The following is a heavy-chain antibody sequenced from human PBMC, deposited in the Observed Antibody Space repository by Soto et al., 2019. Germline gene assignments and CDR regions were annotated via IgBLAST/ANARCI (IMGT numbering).Heavy chain of an antibody. CDR2: IIPIFGTA. Sequence: QVQLVQSGAEVKKPGSSVKVSCKASEATVSSYAISWVRQPPGQGLGWLGGIIPIFGTADYAQKFQGRVTITADESTSTAYMELSSLRSEDTAVYYCARSGARPGDYYYGMDVWGQGTTVTVSS. V-gene: IGHV1-69*12. CDR1: EATVSSYA. CDR3: ARSGARPGDYYYGMDV. J-gene: IGHJ6*02. D-gene: IGHD3-10*01.